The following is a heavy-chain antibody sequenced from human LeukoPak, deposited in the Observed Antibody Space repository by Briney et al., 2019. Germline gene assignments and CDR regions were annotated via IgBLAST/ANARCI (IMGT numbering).Heavy chain of an antibody. CDR2: ISYDGSNK. V-gene: IGHV3-30-3*01. CDR3: ASALQGRDGYNYDY. Sequence: PGGSLRLSCAASGFTFSSYAMHWVRQAPGKGLEWVAVISYDGSNKYYADSVKGRFTISRDNSKNTLYLQMNSLRAEDTAVYYCASALQGRDGYNYDYWGQGTLVTVSS. J-gene: IGHJ4*02. CDR1: GFTFSSYA. D-gene: IGHD5-24*01.